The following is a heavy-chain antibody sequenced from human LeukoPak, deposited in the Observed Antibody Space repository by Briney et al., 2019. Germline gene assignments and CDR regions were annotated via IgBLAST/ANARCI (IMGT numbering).Heavy chain of an antibody. J-gene: IGHJ4*02. V-gene: IGHV3-53*01. CDR1: GFTVSSNY. CDR2: IYSGGST. Sequence: GGSLSLSCAASGFTVSSNYMTWVRQAPGKGLEWVSGIYSGGSTSYADSVKGRFTISRDNSKNTLYLQMNSLRAEDTAVYYCARAPRWYSGYDWVLNSSGENYFDYWGQGTLVTVSS. CDR3: ARAPRWYSGYDWVLNSSGENYFDY. D-gene: IGHD5-12*01.